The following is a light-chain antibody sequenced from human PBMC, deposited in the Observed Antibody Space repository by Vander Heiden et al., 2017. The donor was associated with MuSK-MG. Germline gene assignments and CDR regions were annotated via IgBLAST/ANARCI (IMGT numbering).Light chain of an antibody. Sequence: EIVLTQSPATLSLSPGERATLSCRASQSVSSSYLAWYQQKPGQAPRLLIYGASSSATGIPDRFTGSRSVTDFTLTISRLVPEDFAVYSCQQEGSSPITFGQGTLMEIK. CDR2: GAS. CDR3: QQEGSSPIT. J-gene: IGKJ5*01. V-gene: IGKV3-20*01. CDR1: QSVSSSY.